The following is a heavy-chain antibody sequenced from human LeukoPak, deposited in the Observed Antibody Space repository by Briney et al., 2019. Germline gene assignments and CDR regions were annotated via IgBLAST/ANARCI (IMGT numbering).Heavy chain of an antibody. V-gene: IGHV3-33*01. J-gene: IGHJ6*02. CDR2: IWYDGSNK. CDR1: GFTFSSYG. CDR3: TRDRYSHVGDYYDSSGYDRGYYGMDV. D-gene: IGHD3-22*01. Sequence: GGSLRLSCAASGFTFSSYGMHWVRQAPGKGLEWVAVIWYDGSNKYYADSVKGRFTISRDNSKNTLYLQMNSLRAEDTAVYYCTRDRYSHVGDYYDSSGYDRGYYGMDVWGQGTTVTVSS.